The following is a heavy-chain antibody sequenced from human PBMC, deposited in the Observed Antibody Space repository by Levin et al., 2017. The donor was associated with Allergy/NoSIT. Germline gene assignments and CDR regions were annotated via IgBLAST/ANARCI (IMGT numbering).Heavy chain of an antibody. V-gene: IGHV5-51*01. D-gene: IGHD4-11*01. CDR1: GYSFSSYW. J-gene: IGHJ4*02. CDR2: IYPGDSDA. CDR3: GRRGDFSNYMYYLDF. Sequence: GGSLRLSFKASGYSFSSYWIGWVRQMPGKGLEWMGIIYPGDSDATYSPSFQGQVTISVDNSINTAFLQWSSLKASDTAVYYCGRRGDFSNYMYYLDFWGQGTLVTVSS.